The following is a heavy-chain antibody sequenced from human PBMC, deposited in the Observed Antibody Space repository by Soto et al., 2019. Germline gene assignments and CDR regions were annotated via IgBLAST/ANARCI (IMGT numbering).Heavy chain of an antibody. CDR2: IIPIFGTA. D-gene: IGHD6-6*01. V-gene: IGHV1-69*01. CDR1: GGTFSSYA. J-gene: IGHJ6*02. Sequence: QVQLVQSGAEVKKPGSSVKVSCKASGGTFSSYAISWVRQAPGQGLEWMGGIIPIFGTANYAQKFQGRVTITADESTSTAYMELSSLRSEDTAVYYCARDQRSSPGWYYYYGMDVWGQGTTVTVSS. CDR3: ARDQRSSPGWYYYYGMDV.